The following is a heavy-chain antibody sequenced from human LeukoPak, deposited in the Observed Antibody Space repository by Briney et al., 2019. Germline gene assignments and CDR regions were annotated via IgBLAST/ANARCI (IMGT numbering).Heavy chain of an antibody. V-gene: IGHV1-69*02. Sequence: GASVKVSCKASGGTFSSYTISWVRQAPGQGLEWMGRIIPILGIANYAQKFQGRVTITADESTSTAYMELSSLRSEDTAVYYCARRDYGDYGFDYWGQGTLVTVSS. D-gene: IGHD4-17*01. CDR3: ARRDYGDYGFDY. CDR2: IIPILGIA. J-gene: IGHJ4*02. CDR1: GGTFSSYT.